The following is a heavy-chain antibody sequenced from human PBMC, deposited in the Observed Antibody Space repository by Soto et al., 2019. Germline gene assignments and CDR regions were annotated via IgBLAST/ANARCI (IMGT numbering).Heavy chain of an antibody. V-gene: IGHV3-48*03. J-gene: IGHJ6*02. CDR1: GFTFSSYE. CDR3: ARYRDYYETGRLDDV. D-gene: IGHD3-22*01. Sequence: GGSLRLSCAASGFTFSSYEMNWVRQAPGKGLEWVSYISSSGSTIYYADSVKGRFTISRDNAKNSLYLQMNSLRAEDTAVYYCARYRDYYETGRLDDVWGQGTTVTVSS. CDR2: ISSSGSTI.